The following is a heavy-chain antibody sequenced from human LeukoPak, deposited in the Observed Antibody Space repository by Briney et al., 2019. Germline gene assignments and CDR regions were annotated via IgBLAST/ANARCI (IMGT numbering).Heavy chain of an antibody. J-gene: IGHJ4*02. D-gene: IGHD3-22*01. V-gene: IGHV3-53*01. CDR3: ARLSDSCGYLGDFDY. CDR1: GFTVSSNY. CDR2: IYSGGST. Sequence: GGSLRLSCAASGFTVSSNYMSWVRQAPGKGLEWVSVIYSGGSTYYADSVKGRFTISRDNSKNTLYLQMNSLRAEDTAVYYCARLSDSCGYLGDFDYWGQGTLVTVSS.